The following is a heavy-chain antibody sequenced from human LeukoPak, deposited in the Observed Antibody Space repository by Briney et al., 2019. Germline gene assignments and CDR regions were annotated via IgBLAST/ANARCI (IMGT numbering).Heavy chain of an antibody. V-gene: IGHV1-2*02. CDR1: GYTFTGYY. Sequence: ASVKVSCKASGYTFTGYYMHWVRQAPGQGLEWMGWINPNSGGTNYAQKFQGRVTMTRDTSISTAYMELSRLRSDDTAVYYCARGVGAGTSCYFDYWGQGTLVTVSS. CDR2: INPNSGGT. CDR3: ARGVGAGTSCYFDY. D-gene: IGHD6-19*01. J-gene: IGHJ4*02.